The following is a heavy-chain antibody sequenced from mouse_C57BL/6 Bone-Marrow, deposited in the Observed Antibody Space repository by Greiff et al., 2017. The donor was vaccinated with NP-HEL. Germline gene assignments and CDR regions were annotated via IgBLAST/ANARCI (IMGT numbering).Heavy chain of an antibody. CDR2: ISDGGSYT. CDR1: GFTFSSYA. CDR3: ASLYYSNYDY. Sequence: EVKVEESGGGLVKPGGSLKLSCAASGFTFSSYAMSWVRQTPEKRLEWVATISDGGSYTYYPDNVKGRFTISRDNAKNNLYLQMSHLKSEDTAMYYCASLYYSNYDYWGQGTTLTVSS. J-gene: IGHJ2*01. D-gene: IGHD2-5*01. V-gene: IGHV5-4*03.